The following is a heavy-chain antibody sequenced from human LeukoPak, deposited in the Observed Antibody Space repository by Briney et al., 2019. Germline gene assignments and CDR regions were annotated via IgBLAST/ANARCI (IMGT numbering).Heavy chain of an antibody. J-gene: IGHJ4*02. CDR1: GYTFTSYG. CDR3: ARKYDSSWASDY. D-gene: IGHD6-13*01. CDR2: ISTYNGNT. V-gene: IGHV1-18*01. Sequence: ASVKVSCKPSGYTFTSYGITWVRQAPGRGPEWMGWISTYNGNTNYAQQFQGRVTMTTDTSTSTAYMEMRSLRSDDTAVYYCARKYDSSWASDYWGQGTLVTVSS.